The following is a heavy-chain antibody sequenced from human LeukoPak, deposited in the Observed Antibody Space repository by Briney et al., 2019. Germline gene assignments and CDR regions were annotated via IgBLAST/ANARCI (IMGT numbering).Heavy chain of an antibody. Sequence: GGSLRLSCAASGFTFSDHAMSWVRQAPGKGLEWVAAISGSGGSAYSADSVKGRFTVSRDNSKDTLYLQINSLRDEDTAVYYCARRWLGDPYGMDVWGQGTTVSVSS. D-gene: IGHD3-10*01. J-gene: IGHJ6*02. CDR1: GFTFSDHA. V-gene: IGHV3-23*01. CDR3: ARRWLGDPYGMDV. CDR2: ISGSGGSA.